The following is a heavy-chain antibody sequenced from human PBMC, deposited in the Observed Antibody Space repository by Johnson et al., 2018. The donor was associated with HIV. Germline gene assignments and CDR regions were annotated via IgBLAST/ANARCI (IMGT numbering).Heavy chain of an antibody. CDR1: GFIFNNAW. J-gene: IGHJ3*02. CDR3: ARDGRYCSGCSCYSGAFDI. V-gene: IGHV3-20*04. CDR2: ISWNSGSI. D-gene: IGHD2-15*01. Sequence: VQLVESGGGLVQPGGSLRLSCAASGFIFNNAWMSWVRQAPGKGLEWVSGISWNSGSIGYADSVKGRFTISRDNDKKSLYLQMNSMRAEDTALYYCARDGRYCSGCSCYSGAFDIWGQGTMVTVAS.